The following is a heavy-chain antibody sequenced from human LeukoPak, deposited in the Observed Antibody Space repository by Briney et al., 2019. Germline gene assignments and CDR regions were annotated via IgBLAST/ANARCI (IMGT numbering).Heavy chain of an antibody. V-gene: IGHV4-59*01. Sequence: PSETLSLTCVVSGGSLHRSFWTWVRQPPGKGLEWLGRIYSSGTTDYSPSLKSRLTISIDTSKNQFSLRLASVTAADTAVYYCGRRPAVDGPIDNWGQGILVAVSS. D-gene: IGHD3/OR15-3a*01. J-gene: IGHJ4*02. CDR1: GGSLHRSF. CDR3: GRRPAVDGPIDN. CDR2: IYSSGTT.